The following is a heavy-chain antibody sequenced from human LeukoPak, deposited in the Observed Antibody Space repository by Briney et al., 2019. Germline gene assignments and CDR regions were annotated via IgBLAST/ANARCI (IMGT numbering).Heavy chain of an antibody. Sequence: PSETLSLTCTVSGGSISSSSYYWGWIRQPPGKGLEWIGSIYYSGSTYYNPSLKSRVTISVDTSKNQFSLKLSSVTAADTAVYYCARVYWFGEFSFDYWGQGTLVTVSS. CDR2: IYYSGST. J-gene: IGHJ4*02. D-gene: IGHD3-10*01. CDR3: ARVYWFGEFSFDY. CDR1: GGSISSSSYY. V-gene: IGHV4-39*07.